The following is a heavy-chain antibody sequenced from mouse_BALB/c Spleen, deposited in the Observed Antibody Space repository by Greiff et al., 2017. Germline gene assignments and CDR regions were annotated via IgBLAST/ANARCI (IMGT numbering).Heavy chain of an antibody. Sequence: VQLQQSGAELVKPGASVKSSCTASGFNIKDTYMHWVKQRPEQGLEWIGRIDPANGNTKYDPKFQGKATITADTSSNTAYLQLSSLTSEDTAVYYCAKSHYYYGSSFDYWGQGTTLTVSS. CDR2: IDPANGNT. J-gene: IGHJ2*01. V-gene: IGHV14-3*02. CDR3: AKSHYYYGSSFDY. CDR1: GFNIKDTY. D-gene: IGHD1-1*01.